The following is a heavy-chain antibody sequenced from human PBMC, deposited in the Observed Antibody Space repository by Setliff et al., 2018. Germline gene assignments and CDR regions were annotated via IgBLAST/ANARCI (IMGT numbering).Heavy chain of an antibody. V-gene: IGHV3-7*01. CDR2: IQQGGGEK. D-gene: IGHD6-13*01. CDR3: ARGRQQLVPTSY. CDR1: GFTFSNYW. Sequence: GGSLRLSCAASGFTFSNYWMSWVRQAPGKGLEWVANIQQGGGEKYYLDSVNGRFTISRDNAKDSLYLQMNSLRAEDTAIYYCARGRQQLVPTSYWGQGTLVTVSS. J-gene: IGHJ4*02.